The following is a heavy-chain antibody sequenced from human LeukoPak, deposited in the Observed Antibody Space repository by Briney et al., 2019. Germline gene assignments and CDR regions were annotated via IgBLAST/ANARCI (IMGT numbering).Heavy chain of an antibody. CDR3: AKVMSGYYYDSSGYEEGDY. CDR1: GFTFSSYA. J-gene: IGHJ4*02. CDR2: ISGSGGST. D-gene: IGHD3-22*01. Sequence: GGSLRLSCAASGFTFSSYAMSWVRQAPGKGLEWVSAISGSGGSTYYADSVKGRFTISRDNSKNTLYLQMNSLRAEDTAVYYCAKVMSGYYYDSSGYEEGDYWGQGTLVTVSS. V-gene: IGHV3-23*01.